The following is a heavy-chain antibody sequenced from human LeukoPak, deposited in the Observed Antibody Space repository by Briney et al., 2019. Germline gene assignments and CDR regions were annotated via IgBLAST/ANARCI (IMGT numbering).Heavy chain of an antibody. D-gene: IGHD6-13*01. J-gene: IGHJ4*02. V-gene: IGHV1-18*01. Sequence: VASVNVSCKASGYTFSSSGISWVRQAPGQGLEWMGWISAYNGNTNYAQKLQGRVTMTTDTSTSTAYMELRSLRSDDTAVYYCARVRIEQQPYDYWGQGTLVTVSS. CDR1: GYTFSSSG. CDR3: ARVRIEQQPYDY. CDR2: ISAYNGNT.